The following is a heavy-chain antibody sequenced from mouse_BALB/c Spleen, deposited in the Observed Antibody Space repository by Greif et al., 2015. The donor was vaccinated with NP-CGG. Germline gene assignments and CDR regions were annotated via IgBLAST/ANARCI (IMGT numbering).Heavy chain of an antibody. Sequence: EVKLVESGAELVKPGASVTLSCTASGFNIKDTYMHWVKQRPEQGLEWIGRIDPANGNTKYDPKFQGKATITADTSSNTAYLQLSSLTSEDTAVYYCARSYDYGGYYYAMDYWGQGTSVTVSS. CDR1: GFNIKDTY. J-gene: IGHJ4*01. CDR2: IDPANGNT. D-gene: IGHD2-4*01. V-gene: IGHV14-3*02. CDR3: ARSYDYGGYYYAMDY.